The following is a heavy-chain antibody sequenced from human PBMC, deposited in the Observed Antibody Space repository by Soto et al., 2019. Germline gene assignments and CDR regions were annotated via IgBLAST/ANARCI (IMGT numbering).Heavy chain of an antibody. CDR1: GYTFTRDQ. D-gene: IGHD3-10*01. Sequence: ASVKVSCKASGYTFTRDQIHWVRQAPGQGLEWMGMIDPSGGKTNYVQKFQGRVTMTRDTSTSTVYMALSSLRSEDTAIYFCGRVMRSLLSITALDTWGQGTLVTVSS. J-gene: IGHJ5*02. CDR2: IDPSGGKT. V-gene: IGHV1-46*01. CDR3: GRVMRSLLSITALDT.